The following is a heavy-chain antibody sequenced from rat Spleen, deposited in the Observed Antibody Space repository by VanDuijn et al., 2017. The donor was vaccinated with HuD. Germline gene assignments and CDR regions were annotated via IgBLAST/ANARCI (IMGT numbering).Heavy chain of an antibody. Sequence: EVQLVESDGGLVQPGRSLKLSCVASGFTFNDYYMAWVRQAPTKGLEWVATISYDGSNTYYRDSVNGRFTISRDNAKSTLYLQMDSLRVEDTATYYCVRQGYLRDWYFDFWGPGTMVTVSS. CDR2: ISYDGSNT. V-gene: IGHV5-29*01. CDR3: VRQGYLRDWYFDF. J-gene: IGHJ1*01. D-gene: IGHD2-7*01. CDR1: GFTFNDYY.